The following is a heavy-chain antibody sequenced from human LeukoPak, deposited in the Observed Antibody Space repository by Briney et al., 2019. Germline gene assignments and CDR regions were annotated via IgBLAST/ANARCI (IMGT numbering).Heavy chain of an antibody. CDR2: INPNSGGT. V-gene: IGHV1-2*04. Sequence: ASVKVSCKASGYTFTGYYMHWVRQAPGQGLGWMGWINPNSGGTNYAQKFQGWVTMTRDTSISTAYMELSRLRPDDTAVYYCARGPWLVRGNLPTYYYGMDVWGQGTTVTVSS. J-gene: IGHJ6*02. CDR3: ARGPWLVRGNLPTYYYGMDV. D-gene: IGHD6-19*01. CDR1: GYTFTGYY.